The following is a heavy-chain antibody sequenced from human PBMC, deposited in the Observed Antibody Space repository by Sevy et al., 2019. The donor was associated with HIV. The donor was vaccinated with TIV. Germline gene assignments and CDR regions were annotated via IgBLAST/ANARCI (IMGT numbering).Heavy chain of an antibody. CDR1: GFTFSSYS. CDR2: ISSSSSTI. D-gene: IGHD3-9*01. CDR3: ARDEYYDILTGFHYGMDV. Sequence: GGSLRLSCAASGFTFSSYSMNWVRQAPGKGLEWVSYISSSSSTIYYADSVKGRFTISRDNAKNSLYLQMNSLRDEDTAVYYWARDEYYDILTGFHYGMDVWGQGTTVTVSS. J-gene: IGHJ6*02. V-gene: IGHV3-48*02.